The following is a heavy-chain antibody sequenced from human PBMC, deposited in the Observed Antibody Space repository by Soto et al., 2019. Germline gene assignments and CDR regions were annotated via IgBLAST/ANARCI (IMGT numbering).Heavy chain of an antibody. CDR2: IKQDGSEK. CDR3: ARDFSDIVVVGVFDI. D-gene: IGHD2-15*01. CDR1: GFTFSSYW. V-gene: IGHV3-7*01. J-gene: IGHJ3*02. Sequence: EVQLVESGGGLVQPGGSLRLSCAASGFTFSSYWMSWDRQAPGKGLEWVANIKQDGSEKYYVDSVKGRFTISRDNAKNSLYLQMNSLRAEDTAVYYCARDFSDIVVVGVFDIWGQGTMVTVSS.